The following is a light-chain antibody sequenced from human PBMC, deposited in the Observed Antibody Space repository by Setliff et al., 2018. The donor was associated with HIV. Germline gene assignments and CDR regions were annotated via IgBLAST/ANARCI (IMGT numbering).Light chain of an antibody. CDR3: SSYTSSSTLV. CDR1: SSDIAIYNF. Sequence: QSVLTQPASVSGSPGQSITISCTGTSSDIAIYNFVSWYQHHPGKAPKLIIYDVSNRPSGVSNRFSGSESGNTASLTISGLQAEDEADYYCSSYTSSSTLVFGTGTKV. J-gene: IGLJ1*01. CDR2: DVS. V-gene: IGLV2-14*03.